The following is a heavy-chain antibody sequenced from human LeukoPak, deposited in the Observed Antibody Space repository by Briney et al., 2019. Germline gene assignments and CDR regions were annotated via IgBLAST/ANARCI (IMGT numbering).Heavy chain of an antibody. CDR2: IGGSGSST. D-gene: IGHD6-13*01. CDR1: GFPFDSYA. Sequence: GGSLRLSCAASGFPFDSYAMSWVRQAPGKGLKWFSIIGGSGSSTDYADSVKGRFTISRDNSKNTLYLLMNSLRAEDTAVYYCAKVFRSGSWPRGYFDSWGQGTLVTVSS. J-gene: IGHJ4*02. CDR3: AKVFRSGSWPRGYFDS. V-gene: IGHV3-23*01.